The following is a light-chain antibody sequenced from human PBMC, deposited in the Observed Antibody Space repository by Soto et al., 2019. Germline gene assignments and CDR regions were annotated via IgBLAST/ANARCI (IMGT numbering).Light chain of an antibody. CDR3: QQSYGTSVT. CDR2: AST. CDR1: ENILSY. J-gene: IGKJ4*01. Sequence: DIQMTQSPSSLSASVGDRVTITCRASENILSYLNWYQQTPGRAPNLLIYASTILQSGVPSRFSGSGSGTDFTLTISSLQPEDSATYYCQQSYGTSVTFGGGTKVEI. V-gene: IGKV1-39*01.